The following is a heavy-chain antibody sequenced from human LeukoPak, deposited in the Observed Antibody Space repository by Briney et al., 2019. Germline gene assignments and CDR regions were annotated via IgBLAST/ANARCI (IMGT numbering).Heavy chain of an antibody. CDR2: IRYDGSNK. Sequence: GGSLRLSCAASGFTFSSYGMHWVRQAPGKGLEWVAFIRYDGSNKYYADSVKGRFTISRDNSKNTLYLQMNSLRAEDTAVYYCAKDGLWFGRYYYYMDVWGKGTTVTISS. CDR3: AKDGLWFGRYYYYMDV. D-gene: IGHD3-10*01. J-gene: IGHJ6*03. CDR1: GFTFSSYG. V-gene: IGHV3-30*02.